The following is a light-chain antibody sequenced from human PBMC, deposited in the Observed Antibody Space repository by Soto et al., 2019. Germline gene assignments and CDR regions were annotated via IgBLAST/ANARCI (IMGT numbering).Light chain of an antibody. J-gene: IGLJ2*01. CDR2: EVS. V-gene: IGLV2-14*01. Sequence: QSALTQPASVSGSPGQSITISCTGTSSDVGDFDCVSWYQQHPGKAPKLMIYEVSDRPSGVSNRFSGSKSGDTASLTISGLQAEDEADYYCSSYTRSSTLVFGGGTQLTVL. CDR1: SSDVGDFDC. CDR3: SSYTRSSTLV.